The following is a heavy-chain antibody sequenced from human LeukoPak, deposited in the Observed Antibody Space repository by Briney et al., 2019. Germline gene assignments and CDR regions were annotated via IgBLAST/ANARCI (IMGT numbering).Heavy chain of an antibody. Sequence: PGGSLRLSCAASGFTFSSHEMDWVRQPPGKGLEWIGEINHSGSTNYNPSLKSRVTISVDTSKNQFSLKLRSVTAADTAVYYCARYGSGSYSDDHFQHWGQGTLVTVSS. CDR1: GFTFSSHE. CDR2: INHSGST. CDR3: ARYGSGSYSDDHFQH. V-gene: IGHV4-34*01. J-gene: IGHJ1*01. D-gene: IGHD3-10*01.